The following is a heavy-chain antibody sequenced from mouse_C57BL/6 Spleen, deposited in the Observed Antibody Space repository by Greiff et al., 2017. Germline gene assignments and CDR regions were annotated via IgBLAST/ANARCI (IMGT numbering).Heavy chain of an antibody. CDR2: IDPEDGDT. CDR3: TTSDTYGSSYEYYFDY. V-gene: IGHV14-1*01. Sequence: EVQLQQPGAELVRPGASVKLSCTASGFNINDYYMHWVKQRPEQGLEWIGRIDPEDGDTEYAPKFQGKDTMTADTSSNTAYLQLSSLTSEDAAVYYCTTSDTYGSSYEYYFDYWGKGTTLTVSS. D-gene: IGHD1-1*01. J-gene: IGHJ2*01. CDR1: GFNINDYY.